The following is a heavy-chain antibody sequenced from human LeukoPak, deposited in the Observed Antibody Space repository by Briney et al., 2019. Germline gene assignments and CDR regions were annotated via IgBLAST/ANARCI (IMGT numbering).Heavy chain of an antibody. CDR3: ARAKAEGRGAFDI. D-gene: IGHD4/OR15-4a*01. CDR1: GGSFSGYY. J-gene: IGHJ3*02. Sequence: PSETLSLTCAVYGGSFSGYYWSWIRQPAGKGLEWIGRIYTSGSTNYNPSLKSRVTMSVDTSKNQFSLKLSSVTAADTAVYYCARAKAEGRGAFDIWGQGTMVTVSS. V-gene: IGHV4-59*10. CDR2: IYTSGST.